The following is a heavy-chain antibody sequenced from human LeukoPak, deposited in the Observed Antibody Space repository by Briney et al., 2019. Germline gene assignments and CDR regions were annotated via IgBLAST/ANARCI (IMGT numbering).Heavy chain of an antibody. CDR1: GGSITSSGYY. CDR2: IYYSGST. J-gene: IGHJ5*02. D-gene: IGHD3-16*01. CDR3: ARRTGEAVWFDP. Sequence: SETLSLTCTVSGGSITSSGYYWGWIRQPPGKGLEWIGSIYYSGSTYFNPSLKSRVTISVDTSKNQFSLKLSSVTAADTAVYYCARRTGEAVWFDPWGQGTLVTVSS. V-gene: IGHV4-39*01.